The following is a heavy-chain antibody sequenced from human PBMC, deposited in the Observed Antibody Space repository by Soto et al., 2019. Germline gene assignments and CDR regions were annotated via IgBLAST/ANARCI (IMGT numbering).Heavy chain of an antibody. CDR2: ISYDGSNK. Sequence: QVQLVDSGGGVVQPGRSLRLSCAASGFTFSSYGMHWVRQAPGKGLEWVAVISYDGSNKYYADSVKGRFTISRDNSKNTVYLQMNSLRADDTAVYYCAKDGQWELLPYFDYWGQGTLVTVSS. CDR1: GFTFSSYG. CDR3: AKDGQWELLPYFDY. J-gene: IGHJ4*02. V-gene: IGHV3-30*18. D-gene: IGHD1-26*01.